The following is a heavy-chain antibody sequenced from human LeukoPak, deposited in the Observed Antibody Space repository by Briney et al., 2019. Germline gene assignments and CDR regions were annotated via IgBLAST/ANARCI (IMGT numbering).Heavy chain of an antibody. J-gene: IGHJ4*02. CDR1: GLTFSSYE. CDR3: ARAPGYRSFLDY. CDR2: ISSSGSTI. Sequence: GGSLRLSCAASGLTFSSYEMNWVRQAPGKGLEWVSYISSSGSTIYYADSVKGRFIISRDNAKNSLYLQMNSLRAEDTAVYYCARAPGYRSFLDYWGQGTLVTVSS. V-gene: IGHV3-48*03. D-gene: IGHD6-13*01.